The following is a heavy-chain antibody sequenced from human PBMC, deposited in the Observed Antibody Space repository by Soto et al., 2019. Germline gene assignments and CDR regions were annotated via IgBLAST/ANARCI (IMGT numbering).Heavy chain of an antibody. J-gene: IGHJ4*02. D-gene: IGHD3-9*01. V-gene: IGHV4-39*01. CDR3: ARPYYDILTGYYMFDY. CDR2: IYYSGST. Sequence: PSETLSLTCTVSGGSISSSSYYWGWIRQPPGKGLEWIGSIYYSGSTYYNPSLKSRVTISVDTSKNQFSLKLSSVTAADTAVYYCARPYYDILTGYYMFDYWGQGTLVTVSS. CDR1: GGSISSSSYY.